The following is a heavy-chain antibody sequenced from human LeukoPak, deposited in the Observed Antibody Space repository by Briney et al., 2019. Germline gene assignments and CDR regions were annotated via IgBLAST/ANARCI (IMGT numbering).Heavy chain of an antibody. Sequence: PGGSLRLSCAASGFTFSSYGMHWVRQVPGKGLEWVAVIWYDGSNKYYADSVKGRFTISRDNSKNTLYLQMNSLRAEDTAVYYCARGRQQLGLFDYWGQGTLVTVSS. J-gene: IGHJ4*02. CDR1: GFTFSSYG. D-gene: IGHD6-13*01. CDR3: ARGRQQLGLFDY. V-gene: IGHV3-33*01. CDR2: IWYDGSNK.